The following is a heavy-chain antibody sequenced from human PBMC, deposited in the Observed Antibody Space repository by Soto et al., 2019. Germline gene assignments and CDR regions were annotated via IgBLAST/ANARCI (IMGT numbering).Heavy chain of an antibody. D-gene: IGHD4-17*01. CDR1: GFTFSSYW. J-gene: IGHJ4*02. Sequence: GSLRLSCAASGFTFSSYWMHWVRQAPGKGLVWVSRINSDGSSTSYADSVKGRFTISRDNAKNTLYLQMNSLRAEDTAVYYCARPDYGADFDYWGQGTLVTVSS. CDR3: ARPDYGADFDY. V-gene: IGHV3-74*01. CDR2: INSDGSST.